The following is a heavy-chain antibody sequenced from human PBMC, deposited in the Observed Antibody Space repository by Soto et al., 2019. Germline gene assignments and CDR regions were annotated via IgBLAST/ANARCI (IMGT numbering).Heavy chain of an antibody. Sequence: PGGSLKLSCAASGFTFSSYAMSWVRQAPGKGREWVSPISGSGGSTYYADSVKGRFTISRDNSKNTLYLQMNSLRAEDTAVYYCAKDYYGSGSYSVLYFDYWGQGTMVTVSS. CDR1: GFTFSSYA. CDR3: AKDYYGSGSYSVLYFDY. CDR2: ISGSGGST. D-gene: IGHD3-10*01. J-gene: IGHJ4*02. V-gene: IGHV3-23*01.